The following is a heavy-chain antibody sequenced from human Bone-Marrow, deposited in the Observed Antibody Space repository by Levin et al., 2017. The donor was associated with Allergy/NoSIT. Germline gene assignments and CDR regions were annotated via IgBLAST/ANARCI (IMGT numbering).Heavy chain of an antibody. CDR3: AKDSCSTFSCYLNY. CDR2: ISWNSGNI. D-gene: IGHD2-2*01. Sequence: GGSLRLSCAASGFTFDDYAMNWVRQAPGKGLEWVSGISWNSGNIGYADSVKGRFTISRDNAKNSLYLLMNSLRAEDTALYYCAKDSCSTFSCYLNYWGQGTLVTVSS. V-gene: IGHV3-9*01. CDR1: GFTFDDYA. J-gene: IGHJ4*02.